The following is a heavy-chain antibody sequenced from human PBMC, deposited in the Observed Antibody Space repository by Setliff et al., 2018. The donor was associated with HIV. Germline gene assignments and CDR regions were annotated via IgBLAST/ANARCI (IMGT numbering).Heavy chain of an antibody. CDR1: GGSVTTYG. V-gene: IGHV1-69*13. Sequence: SVQVSCKASGGSVTTYGITWVRQAPGQGLEWMGGIIPIFGTTKYAQKFQGRVTISADESTRTANMELSSLTVEDTAVYFCARPWGGLVQTANYFDSWGQGTLVTVSS. J-gene: IGHJ4*02. D-gene: IGHD3-3*01. CDR3: ARPWGGLVQTANYFDS. CDR2: IIPIFGTT.